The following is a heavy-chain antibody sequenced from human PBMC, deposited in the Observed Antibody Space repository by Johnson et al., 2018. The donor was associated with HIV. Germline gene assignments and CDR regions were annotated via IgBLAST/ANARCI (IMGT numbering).Heavy chain of an antibody. CDR2: INWNRGSI. V-gene: IGHV3-9*01. D-gene: IGHD1-1*01. J-gene: IGHJ3*02. CDR3: AKDIGGQLGGFDI. CDR1: GFTFDDYA. Sequence: VQLVESGGGLVQPGRSLRLSCAASGFTFDDYAMHWVRQAPGKGLEWVSGINWNRGSIGYADSVKGRFTISRDNAKNYLYLQLNSLSAEDTALSYWAKDIGGQLGGFDIWGQGTMGTV.